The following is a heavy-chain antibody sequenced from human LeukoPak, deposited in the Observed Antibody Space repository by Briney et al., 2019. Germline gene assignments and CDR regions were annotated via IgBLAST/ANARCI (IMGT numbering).Heavy chain of an antibody. D-gene: IGHD2-2*01. Sequence: GESLQISCKGSGYSFTSYWIGWVRQMPGKGLEWMGIIYPGDSDTRYSPSFQGQVTISADKSISTAYLQWSSLKASDTAMYYCARATYIVVVPAAPRDAFDIWGQGTMVTVSS. CDR2: IYPGDSDT. CDR1: GYSFTSYW. CDR3: ARATYIVVVPAAPRDAFDI. V-gene: IGHV5-51*01. J-gene: IGHJ3*02.